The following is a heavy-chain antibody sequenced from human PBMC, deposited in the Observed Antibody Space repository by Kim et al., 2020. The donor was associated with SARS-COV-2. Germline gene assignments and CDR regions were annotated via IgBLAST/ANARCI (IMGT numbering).Heavy chain of an antibody. CDR3: ARPRGMVVPAATYYYYGMDV. Sequence: SETLSLTCTVSGGSISSSSYYWGWIRQPPGKGLEWIGSIYYSGSTYYNPSLKSRVTISVDTSKNQFSLKLSSVTAADTAVYYCARPRGMVVPAATYYYYGMDVWGQGTTVTVSS. CDR1: GGSISSSSYY. V-gene: IGHV4-39*01. D-gene: IGHD2-2*01. CDR2: IYYSGST. J-gene: IGHJ6*02.